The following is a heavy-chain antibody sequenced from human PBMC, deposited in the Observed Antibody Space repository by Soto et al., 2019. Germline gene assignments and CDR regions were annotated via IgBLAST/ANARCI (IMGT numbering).Heavy chain of an antibody. CDR1: GGSISSYY. D-gene: IGHD4-17*01. CDR2: IYYSGST. J-gene: IGHJ5*02. CDR3: ARAVGELYGDYPNWFDP. V-gene: IGHV4-59*01. Sequence: QVQLQESGPGLVKPSEILSLTCTVSGGSISSYYWSWIRQPPGKGLEWIGYIYYSGSTNYNPSLKSRVTISVDTSKNQFSLKLSSVTAADTAVYYCARAVGELYGDYPNWFDPWGQGTLVTVSS.